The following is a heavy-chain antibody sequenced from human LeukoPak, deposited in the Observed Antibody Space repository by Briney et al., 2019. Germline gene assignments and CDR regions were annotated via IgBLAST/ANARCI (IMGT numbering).Heavy chain of an antibody. D-gene: IGHD6-19*01. CDR2: IYYSGST. CDR3: ARAGGSSGPIDY. CDR1: GGSISSYY. V-gene: IGHV4-59*01. Sequence: SETLSPTCTVSGGSISSYYWSWIRQPPGKGLEWIGYIYYSGSTNYNPSLKSRVTISVDTSKNQFSLKLSSVTAADTAVYYCARAGGSSGPIDYWGQGTLVTVSS. J-gene: IGHJ4*02.